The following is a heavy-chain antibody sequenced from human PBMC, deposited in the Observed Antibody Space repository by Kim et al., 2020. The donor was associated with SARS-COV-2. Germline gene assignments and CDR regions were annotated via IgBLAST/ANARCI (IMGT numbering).Heavy chain of an antibody. CDR3: AKTWFGSDLVV. V-gene: IGHV3-23*01. CDR2: ITGSGGTT. CDR1: GFTFSTYA. Sequence: GGSLRLSCAASGFTFSTYAISWVRQTPGKGLEWVSAITGSGGTTYYADSVKGRFTISRDNSKNTLYLQMNSLRAEDTAVYFCAKTWFGSDLVVWGEGTT. D-gene: IGHD3-16*01. J-gene: IGHJ6*02.